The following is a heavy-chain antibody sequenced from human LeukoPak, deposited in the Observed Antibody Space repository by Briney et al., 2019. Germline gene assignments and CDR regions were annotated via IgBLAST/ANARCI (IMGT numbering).Heavy chain of an antibody. CDR3: SRESAPFCPFGY. CDR1: GGSISSYY. CDR2: IYYSGST. Sequence: PSETLSLTCTVSGGSISSYYWSWIRQPPGKGLEWIGYIYYSGSTKYKPSLKSRVTISVDTSKNQFSLKLSSVTAADTATYYCSRESAPFCPFGYWGQGTLVIVSS. J-gene: IGHJ4*02. V-gene: IGHV4-59*12.